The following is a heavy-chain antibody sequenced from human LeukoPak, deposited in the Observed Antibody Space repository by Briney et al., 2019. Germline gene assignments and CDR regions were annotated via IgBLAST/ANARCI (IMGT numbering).Heavy chain of an antibody. CDR2: ISRSSFYI. CDR3: ARDFSSPATPWYFDL. J-gene: IGHJ2*01. CDR1: GFTLNSYT. D-gene: IGHD6-25*01. V-gene: IGHV3-21*01. Sequence: PGGSLRLSCAASGFTLNSYTMIWVRQAPGKGLEWVSSISRSSFYIYYADSVKGRFTISRDDAKNSLYLQMSGLRAEDTAIYYCARDFSSPATPWYFDLWGRGTLVTVSS.